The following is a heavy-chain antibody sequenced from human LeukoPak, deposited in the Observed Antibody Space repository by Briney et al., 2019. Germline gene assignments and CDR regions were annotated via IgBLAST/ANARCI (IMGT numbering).Heavy chain of an antibody. Sequence: SETLSLTCTVSGGSISSGSYYWSWIRQPAGRGLEWIGRIYTRGSTNYNPSLKSRVTISVDTSKNQFSLKLSSVTAADTAVYYCARAILAGYDFWSGYLDYFDYWGQGTLVTVSS. CDR1: GGSISSGSYY. CDR2: IYTRGST. J-gene: IGHJ4*02. D-gene: IGHD3-3*01. V-gene: IGHV4-61*02. CDR3: ARAILAGYDFWSGYLDYFDY.